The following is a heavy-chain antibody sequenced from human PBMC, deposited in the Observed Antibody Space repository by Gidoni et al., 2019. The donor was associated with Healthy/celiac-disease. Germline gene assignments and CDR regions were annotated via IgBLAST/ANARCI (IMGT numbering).Heavy chain of an antibody. V-gene: IGHV4-34*01. D-gene: IGHD3-10*01. CDR2: INHSGST. CDR3: ARVFGVTMVRGVSPFDY. J-gene: IGHJ4*02. CDR1: GGSFSGYY. Sequence: QVQLQHWGAGLLQPSETLSLPCAVSGGSFSGYYWSWIRQPPGKGLEWIGEINHSGSTHYNPSLKSRVTISVDTSKNQFSLKLSSVTAADTAVYYCARVFGVTMVRGVSPFDYWGQGTLVTVSS.